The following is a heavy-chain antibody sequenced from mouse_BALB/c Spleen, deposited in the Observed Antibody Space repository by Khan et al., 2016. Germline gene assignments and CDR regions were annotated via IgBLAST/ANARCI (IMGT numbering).Heavy chain of an antibody. CDR1: GFSLSTSGMG. V-gene: IGHV8-12*01. CDR3: ARRGGDYFDY. J-gene: IGHJ2*01. Sequence: QVTLKESGPGILQPSQTLSLTCSFSGFSLSTSGMGVSWIRQPSGKGLEWLTQIYWDDDKRYNPSLKSRLTISKDTSSNQVFLKITSVDTADAATYFCARRGGDYFDYWGQGTTLTVSS. CDR2: IYWDDDK.